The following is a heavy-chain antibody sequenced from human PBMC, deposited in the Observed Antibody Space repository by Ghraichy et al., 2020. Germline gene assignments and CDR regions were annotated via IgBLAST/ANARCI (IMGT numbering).Heavy chain of an antibody. Sequence: GGSLRLSCAASGFTFSDYYMSWIRQAPGKGLEWVSYISSSGSTIYYADSVKGRFTISRDNAKNSLYLQMNSLRAEDTAVYYCARDQRVSSSIYYYYYMDVWGKGTTVTVSS. CDR3: ARDQRVSSSIYYYYYMDV. V-gene: IGHV3-11*01. J-gene: IGHJ6*03. D-gene: IGHD6-13*01. CDR1: GFTFSDYY. CDR2: ISSSGSTI.